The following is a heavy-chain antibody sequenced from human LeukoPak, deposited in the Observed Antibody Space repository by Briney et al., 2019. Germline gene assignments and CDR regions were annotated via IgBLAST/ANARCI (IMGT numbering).Heavy chain of an antibody. J-gene: IGHJ4*02. CDR1: GGSFSGYY. Sequence: SETLSLTCAVYGGSFSGYYWSWIRQPPGKGLEWIGEINHSGSTNYNPSLKSRVTISVDTSKNQFSLKLSSVTAADTAVYYCALYPYGSSWYGRDYWGQGTLVTVSS. D-gene: IGHD6-13*01. CDR2: INHSGST. CDR3: ALYPYGSSWYGRDY. V-gene: IGHV4-34*01.